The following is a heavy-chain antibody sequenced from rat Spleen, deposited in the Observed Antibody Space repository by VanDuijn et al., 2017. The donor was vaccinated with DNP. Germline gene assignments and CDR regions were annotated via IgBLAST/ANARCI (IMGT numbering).Heavy chain of an antibody. D-gene: IGHD1-11*01. CDR1: GFTFSDFY. Sequence: EVQLVESGGGLVQPGRSLKLSCAASGFTFSDFYMAWVRQAPTKGLEWVASIVNDGSRTYYRDSVKGRFTISRDNAKSTLDLQMDSLTSEDTATYFCAKNRYGGYQPYAMDVWGQGTSVTVSS. V-gene: IGHV5S10*01. CDR3: AKNRYGGYQPYAMDV. CDR2: IVNDGSRT. J-gene: IGHJ4*01.